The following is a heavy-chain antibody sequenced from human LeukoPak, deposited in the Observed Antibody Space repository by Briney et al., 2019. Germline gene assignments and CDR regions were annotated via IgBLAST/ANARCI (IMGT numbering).Heavy chain of an antibody. CDR3: ARCPGYDILTGYIPYYYYGMDV. CDR1: GFTFSSYS. Sequence: PGGSLRLSCAASGFTFSSYSTNWVRQAPGKGLEWVSSISSSSYIYYADSVKGRFTISRDNAKNSLYLQMNSLRAEDTAVYYCARCPGYDILTGYIPYYYYGMDVWGKGTTVTVSS. J-gene: IGHJ6*04. CDR2: ISSSSYI. V-gene: IGHV3-21*01. D-gene: IGHD3-9*01.